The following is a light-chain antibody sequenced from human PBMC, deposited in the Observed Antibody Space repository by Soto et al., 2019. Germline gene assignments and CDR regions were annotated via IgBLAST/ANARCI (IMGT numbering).Light chain of an antibody. CDR3: QQYGSSFT. CDR2: GAS. CDR1: QSVSSSY. J-gene: IGKJ3*01. Sequence: ETVLTQSPGTLSLSPGERATLSCRASQSVSSSYLAWYQQKPGQAPRLLIYGASSRATSIPDRFSGSGSGTDFTLTISRLEPEYFAVYYCQQYGSSFTFGPGTKVDIK. V-gene: IGKV3-20*01.